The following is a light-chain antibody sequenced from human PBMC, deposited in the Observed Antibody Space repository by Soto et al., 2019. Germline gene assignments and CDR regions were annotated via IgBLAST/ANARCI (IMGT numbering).Light chain of an antibody. J-gene: IGKJ2*01. CDR3: QQTYTTPYT. V-gene: IGKV1-39*01. CDR1: QSINSY. Sequence: DILMTQSPSSLSASVGDRVTVSCRASQSINSYLNWYQQKPGKAPTLLIYSASSLEEGVPSRFSGSGSGTEFTLTISSLQPEDFATYSCQQTYTTPYTFGQGTKLAIK. CDR2: SAS.